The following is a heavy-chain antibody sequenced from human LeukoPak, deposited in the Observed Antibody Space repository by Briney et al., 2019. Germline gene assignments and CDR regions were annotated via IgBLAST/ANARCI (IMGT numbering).Heavy chain of an antibody. CDR3: ARGSERYNWNDVVDP. V-gene: IGHV3-23*01. CDR1: GFTFSNFA. J-gene: IGHJ5*02. CDR2: VSSDGINT. Sequence: GGSLRLSCSASGFTFSNFAMSWVRQAPGKGLEWVSAVSSDGINTYYTDSLKGRFTISRDNSKNTVFLQMNSLRAEDTAVYYCARGSERYNWNDVVDPWGQGTLVTVSS. D-gene: IGHD1-20*01.